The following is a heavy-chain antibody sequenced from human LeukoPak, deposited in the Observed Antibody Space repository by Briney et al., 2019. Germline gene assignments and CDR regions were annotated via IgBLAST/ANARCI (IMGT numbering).Heavy chain of an antibody. CDR1: GFTFSSYA. CDR2: ISSSGSSE. D-gene: IGHD2-2*01. J-gene: IGHJ6*04. V-gene: IGHV3-21*04. Sequence: GGSLRLSCAASGFTFSSYAMSWVRQAPGKGLEWVSCISSSGSSEYYADSAKGRFTISRDNAKNSLYLQMNSLRAEDTALYHCASSCSSTSCYGRDVWGKGTTVTVSS. CDR3: ASSCSSTSCYGRDV.